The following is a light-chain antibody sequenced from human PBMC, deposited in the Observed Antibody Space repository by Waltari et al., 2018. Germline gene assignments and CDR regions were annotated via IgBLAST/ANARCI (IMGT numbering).Light chain of an antibody. CDR1: SSHVGGYNY. Sequence: QSALTQPASVSGSPGQSITISCSGTSSHVGGYNYVPWYQHHPGKAPKLMIYEVTYRPSGVSDRFSGSKSGNTASLTISGLQAEDEADYYCSSYTSSSTRVFGGGTKVTVL. V-gene: IGLV2-14*01. CDR3: SSYTSSSTRV. J-gene: IGLJ2*01. CDR2: EVT.